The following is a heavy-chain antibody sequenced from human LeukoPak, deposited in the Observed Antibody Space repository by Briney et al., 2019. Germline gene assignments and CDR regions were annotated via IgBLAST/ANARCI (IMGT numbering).Heavy chain of an antibody. CDR1: GFTFSNAW. V-gene: IGHV3-15*01. CDR3: TTGPWRFGGSYVSDY. J-gene: IGHJ4*02. Sequence: GGSLRLSCAASGFTFSNAWMSWVRQAPGKGLEWVGCIKSKTDGGTTDYAAPVKGRFTISRDESKNTLYLQMNSLKAEDTAVYYCTTGPWRFGGSYVSDYWGQGTLVTVSS. D-gene: IGHD1-26*01. CDR2: IKSKTDGGTT.